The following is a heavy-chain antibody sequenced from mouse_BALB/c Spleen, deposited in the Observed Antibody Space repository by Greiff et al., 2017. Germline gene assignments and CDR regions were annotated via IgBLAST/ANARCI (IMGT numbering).Heavy chain of an antibody. V-gene: IGHV2-2*02. CDR1: GYSLTSYG. CDR3: ARVYYDSYYAMDD. Sequence: VQLQQSGPGLVQPSQSLSITCTVSGYSLTSYGVYWVRQSPGKGLEWLGVIWGGGSTNYYAAFIARLISSKENSKGQVFFKMDSLQATDTAIYYCARVYYDSYYAMDDWGEGGSGTVS. CDR2: IWGGGST. J-gene: IGHJ4*01. D-gene: IGHD1-1*01.